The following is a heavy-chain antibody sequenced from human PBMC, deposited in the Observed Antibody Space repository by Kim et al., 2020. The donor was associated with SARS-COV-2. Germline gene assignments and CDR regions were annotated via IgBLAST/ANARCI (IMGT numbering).Heavy chain of an antibody. V-gene: IGHV2-70*01. D-gene: IGHD5-12*01. Sequence: SGPTLVKPTQTLTLTCTFSGFSLSTSGMCVSWIRQPPGKALEWLALIDWDDDKYYSTSLKTRLTISKDTSKNQVVLTMTNMDPVDTATYYCARTVEMATITRRYDSYGMDVWGQGTTVTVSS. CDR2: IDWDDDK. CDR3: ARTVEMATITRRYDSYGMDV. J-gene: IGHJ6*02. CDR1: GFSLSTSGMC.